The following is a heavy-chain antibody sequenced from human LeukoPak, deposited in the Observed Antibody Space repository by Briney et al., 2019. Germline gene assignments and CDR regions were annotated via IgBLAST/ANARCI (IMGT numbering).Heavy chain of an antibody. D-gene: IGHD1-1*01. J-gene: IGHJ4*02. CDR1: GGTFSSYA. V-gene: IGHV1-69*05. Sequence: GASVKVSCKASGGTFSSYAISWVRQAPGQGLEWMGGIIPIFGTANYAQKLQGRVTMTTDTPTSTAYMELRSLRSDDTAVYYCARDRNGMGDYWGQGTLVTVSS. CDR2: IIPIFGTA. CDR3: ARDRNGMGDY.